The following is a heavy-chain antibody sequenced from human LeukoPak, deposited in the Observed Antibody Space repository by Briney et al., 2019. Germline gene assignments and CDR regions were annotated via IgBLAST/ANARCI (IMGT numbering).Heavy chain of an antibody. V-gene: IGHV4-59*01. CDR3: ARRGHSGSYYTFDY. J-gene: IGHJ4*02. D-gene: IGHD1-26*01. Sequence: SETLSLTCTVSGGPISTYYWSWLRQPPGKELEWIASIYYSGSTNFNPSLKSRVTISVDTSKNQFSLKLRSVTAADTAVYYCARRGHSGSYYTFDYWGQGTLVAVSS. CDR1: GGPISTYY. CDR2: IYYSGST.